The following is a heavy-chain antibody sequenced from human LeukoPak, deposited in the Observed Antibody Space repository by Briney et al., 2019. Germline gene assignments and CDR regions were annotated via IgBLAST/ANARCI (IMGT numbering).Heavy chain of an antibody. J-gene: IGHJ4*02. CDR2: IKQDGSEN. Sequence: PGGSLRLSCAASGFTFSSYWMSWVRQAPGKGLEWVTNIKQDGSENYYVDSVKGRFTSSRDNAKNSLYLQMNSLRAEDTAVYYCARDKWLQGGVFDYWGQGTLVTVSS. D-gene: IGHD5-24*01. V-gene: IGHV3-7*01. CDR1: GFTFSSYW. CDR3: ARDKWLQGGVFDY.